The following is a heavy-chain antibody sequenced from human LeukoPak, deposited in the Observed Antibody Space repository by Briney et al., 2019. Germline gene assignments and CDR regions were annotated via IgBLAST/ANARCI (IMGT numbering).Heavy chain of an antibody. Sequence: SETLSPTCTVSGGSISSSSYYWGWIRQPPGKGLEWIGSIYYSGSTYYNPSLKSRVTISVDTSKNQFSLKLSSVTAADTAVYYCAARGVMSSLLWDYWGQGTLVTVSS. J-gene: IGHJ4*02. V-gene: IGHV4-39*01. D-gene: IGHD3-10*01. CDR1: GGSISSSSYY. CDR2: IYYSGST. CDR3: AARGVMSSLLWDY.